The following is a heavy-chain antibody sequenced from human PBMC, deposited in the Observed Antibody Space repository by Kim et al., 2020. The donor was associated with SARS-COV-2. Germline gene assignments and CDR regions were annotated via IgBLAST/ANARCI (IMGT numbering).Heavy chain of an antibody. CDR1: GFTFSSYS. CDR3: ARERDGYNYFDY. V-gene: IGHV3-21*01. CDR2: ISSSSSYI. D-gene: IGHD5-12*01. Sequence: GGSLRLSCAASGFTFSSYSMNWVRQAPGKGLEWVSSISSSSSYIYYADSVKGRFTISRDNAKNSLYLQVNSLRAEDTAVYYCARERDGYNYFDYWGQGTLVTVSS. J-gene: IGHJ4*02.